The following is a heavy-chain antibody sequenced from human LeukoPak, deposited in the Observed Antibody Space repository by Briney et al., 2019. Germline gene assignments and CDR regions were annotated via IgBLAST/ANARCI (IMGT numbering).Heavy chain of an antibody. D-gene: IGHD2-2*01. V-gene: IGHV3-48*01. CDR3: APVYCNRTSCHHYIKS. J-gene: IGHJ4*02. CDR1: GITLTSYS. CDR2: ISSTANTI. Sequence: PGGSLRLSCAASGITLTSYSMNWVRQAPGKGLEWISYISSTANTIYYADSVKARFTISRDNAKNALYLQMNSLRVEDTAMYYFAPVYCNRTSCHHYIKSWGQRTLVTVSS.